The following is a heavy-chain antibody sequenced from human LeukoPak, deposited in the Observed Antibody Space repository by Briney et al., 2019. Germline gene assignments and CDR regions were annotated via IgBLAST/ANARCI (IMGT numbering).Heavy chain of an antibody. CDR3: ARGPGVRYYGDYPNWFDP. CDR2: INHSGST. Sequence: SETLSLTCAVYGGSFSGYYWSWIRQPPGKGLEWIGEINHSGSTNYNPSLKSRVTISVDTSKNQFSLKLSSVTAADTAVYYCARGPGVRYYGDYPNWFDPWGQGTLVTVSS. V-gene: IGHV4-34*01. J-gene: IGHJ5*02. CDR1: GGSFSGYY. D-gene: IGHD4-17*01.